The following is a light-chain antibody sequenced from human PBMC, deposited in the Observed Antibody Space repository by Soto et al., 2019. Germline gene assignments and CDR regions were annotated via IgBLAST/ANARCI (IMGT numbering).Light chain of an antibody. V-gene: IGKV3-20*01. CDR1: QSVSSSY. CDR3: QQYNLWPLT. Sequence: EIVLTQSPGTLSLSPGERATLSCRASQSVSSSYLAWHQQSPGQAPRLLIYGASSRATGIPDRFSGSGSGTELTLTIRSLQSEDFAVYYCQQYNLWPLTFGGGTKVEIK. J-gene: IGKJ4*01. CDR2: GAS.